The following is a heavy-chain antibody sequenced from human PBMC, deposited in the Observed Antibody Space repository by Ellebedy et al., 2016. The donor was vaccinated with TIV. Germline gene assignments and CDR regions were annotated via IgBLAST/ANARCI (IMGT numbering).Heavy chain of an antibody. CDR2: IYYSGST. CDR1: GGSISSSSYY. CDR3: ARRRIVVVPAAMFWYFDL. V-gene: IGHV4-39*01. D-gene: IGHD2-2*01. J-gene: IGHJ2*01. Sequence: MPSETLSLTCTVSGGSISSSSYYWGWIRQPPGKGLEWIGSIYYSGSTYYNPSLKSRVTISVDTSKNQFSLKLSSVTAADTAVYYCARRRIVVVPAAMFWYFDLWGRGTLVTVSS.